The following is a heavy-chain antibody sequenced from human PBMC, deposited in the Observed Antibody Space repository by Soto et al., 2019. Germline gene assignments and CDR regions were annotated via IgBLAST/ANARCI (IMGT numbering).Heavy chain of an antibody. J-gene: IGHJ2*01. V-gene: IGHV3-13*01. Sequence: EVQLVESGGGLVQPGGSLRLSCAAYGFTFSSYDMHWVRQATGKGLEWVSAIGTAGDTYYPGSVKGRFTISRENAKNSLYLQMNSLRAEDTAVYYCARDVYYGSGIGGFDLWGRGTLVTVSS. CDR1: GFTFSSYD. CDR2: IGTAGDT. CDR3: ARDVYYGSGIGGFDL. D-gene: IGHD3-10*01.